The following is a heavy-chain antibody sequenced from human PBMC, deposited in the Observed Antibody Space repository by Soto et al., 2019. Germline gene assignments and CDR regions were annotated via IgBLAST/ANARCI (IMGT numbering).Heavy chain of an antibody. J-gene: IGHJ4*02. CDR1: GFTFSSYG. Sequence: PGGSLRLSCAASGFTFSSYGMNWVRQAPGKGLEWVSFISSSSYTQYADSVEGRFTVSRDNAKNSLYLQMNSLGAEDTAVYYCARGGLVRGYDYWGQGTRVTVSS. V-gene: IGHV3-21*06. CDR2: ISSSSYT. CDR3: ARGGLVRGYDY. D-gene: IGHD3-10*01.